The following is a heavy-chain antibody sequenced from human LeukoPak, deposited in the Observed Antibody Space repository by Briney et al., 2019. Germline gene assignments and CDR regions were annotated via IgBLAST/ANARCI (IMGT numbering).Heavy chain of an antibody. V-gene: IGHV3-7*03. CDR1: GFTFSSYW. J-gene: IGHJ4*02. Sequence: PGGSLRLSCAAPGFTFSSYWMSWVRQAPGKGLEWVANIKQDGSEKYYVDSVKGRFTISRDNSKNTLYLQMNSLRAEDTAVYYCAKRTKQQLVSPCDYWGQGTLVTVSS. CDR2: IKQDGSEK. CDR3: AKRTKQQLVSPCDY. D-gene: IGHD6-13*01.